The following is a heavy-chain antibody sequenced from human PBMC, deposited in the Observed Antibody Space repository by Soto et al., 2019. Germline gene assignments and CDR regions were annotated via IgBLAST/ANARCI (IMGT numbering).Heavy chain of an antibody. CDR3: ARESYSGYHSYDY. J-gene: IGHJ4*02. D-gene: IGHD5-12*01. V-gene: IGHV4-38-2*02. Sequence: SETLFLTCAVSGYSISSGCFWGWIRQPPGKGLEWIANMYHDGNTHYNPSLKGRVTMSVDTSKNQFSLKLNPVTAADTAVYYCARESYSGYHSYDYWGQGILVTVSS. CDR2: MYHDGNT. CDR1: GYSISSGCF.